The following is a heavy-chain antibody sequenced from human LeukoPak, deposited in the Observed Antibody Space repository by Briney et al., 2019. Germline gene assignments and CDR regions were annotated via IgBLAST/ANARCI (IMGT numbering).Heavy chain of an antibody. CDR3: ARDPSGGTTKGLDY. V-gene: IGHV3-9*01. J-gene: IGHJ4*02. CDR2: ISWNSGSI. D-gene: IGHD1-1*01. Sequence: PGGSLRLSCAASGFTFDDYAMHWVRQAPGKGLEWVSGISWNSGSIGYADSVKGRFTISRDNAKNSLYLQMNSLRAEDTALYYCARDPSGGTTKGLDYWGQGTLVTVSS. CDR1: GFTFDDYA.